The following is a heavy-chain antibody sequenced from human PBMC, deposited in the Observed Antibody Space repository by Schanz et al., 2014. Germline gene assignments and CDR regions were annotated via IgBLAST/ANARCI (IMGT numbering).Heavy chain of an antibody. CDR3: ATMGGYCAATACQILEVLDV. D-gene: IGHD2-8*02. J-gene: IGHJ3*01. Sequence: QVQLVQSGDEVKKPGASVKVSCKTSGYTFSDYGITWVRQAPGQGLEWVGWISPYTGNTHYFDKMEGRVTMTTDTSTSTAYMELRSLRADVTAMYYGATMGGYCAATACQILEVLDVWGQGTMVTVSS. V-gene: IGHV1-18*01. CDR2: ISPYTGNT. CDR1: GYTFSDYG.